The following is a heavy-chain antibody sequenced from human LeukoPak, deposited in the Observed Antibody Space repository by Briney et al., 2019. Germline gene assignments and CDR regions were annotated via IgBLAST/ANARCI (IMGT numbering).Heavy chain of an antibody. CDR3: ARAWAAAACMDV. J-gene: IGHJ6*02. D-gene: IGHD6-13*01. V-gene: IGHV4-39*07. CDR2: INHSGST. CDR1: GGATSSSNYY. Sequence: SETLSLTCTVSGGATSSSNYYWAWIRQPPGKGLEWIGEINHSGSTNYNPSLKSRVTISVDTSKNQFSLKLSSVTAADTAVYYCARAWAAAACMDVWGQGTMVTVSS.